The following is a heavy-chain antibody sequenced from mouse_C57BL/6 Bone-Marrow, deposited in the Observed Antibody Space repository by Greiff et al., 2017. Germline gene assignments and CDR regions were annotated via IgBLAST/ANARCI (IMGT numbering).Heavy chain of an antibody. D-gene: IGHD2-5*01. CDR2: ISDGGSYT. J-gene: IGHJ3*01. Sequence: EVQRVESGGGLVKPGGSLKLSCAASGFTFSSYAMSWVRQTPEKRLEWVATISDGGSYTYYPDNVKGRFTISRDNAKNNLYLQMSHLKSEDTAMYYCAREERAYYSRFAYWGQGTLVTVSA. CDR1: GFTFSSYA. V-gene: IGHV5-4*01. CDR3: AREERAYYSRFAY.